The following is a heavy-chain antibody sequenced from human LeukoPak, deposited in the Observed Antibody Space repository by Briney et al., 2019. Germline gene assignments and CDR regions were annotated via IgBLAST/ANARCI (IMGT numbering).Heavy chain of an antibody. CDR1: GFTFSSHA. CDR2: ISSSGGNT. V-gene: IGHV3-23*01. CDR3: ARDLKAVAGTGD. J-gene: IGHJ4*02. D-gene: IGHD6-19*01. Sequence: GGSLRLSCAASGFTFSSHAMSWVRQAPGKGLEWVSTISSSGGNTYYADSVKGRFSISRDNSKNTLYLQMNCLRAEDTAVYYCARDLKAVAGTGDWGQGTLVTVSS.